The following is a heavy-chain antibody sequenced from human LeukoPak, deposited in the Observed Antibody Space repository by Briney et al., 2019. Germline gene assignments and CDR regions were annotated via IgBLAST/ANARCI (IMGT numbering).Heavy chain of an antibody. CDR3: ASGVYQLPD. D-gene: IGHD2-2*01. V-gene: IGHV4-34*01. Sequence: SETLSLTCAVYGGSFSGYYWSWIRQPPGKGLEWIGEINHSGSTNYNPSLKSRVTTSVDTPKNQFSLKLSSVTAADTAVYYCASGVYQLPDWGQGTLVTVSS. J-gene: IGHJ4*02. CDR1: GGSFSGYY. CDR2: INHSGST.